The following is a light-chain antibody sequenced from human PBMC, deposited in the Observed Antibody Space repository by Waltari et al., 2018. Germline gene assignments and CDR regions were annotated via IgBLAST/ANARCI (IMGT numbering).Light chain of an antibody. CDR2: ENN. J-gene: IGLJ1*01. CDR3: GTWDASLGGI. Sequence: QSVLTQPPSVSVAPGQTVTSSCSADSSKIGNNYVSWYQHFPGTAPKLLIYENNRRPSGIPDRFSGSKSGTSATLGITGLQTGDEADYYCGTWDASLGGIFGTGTKVTVL. CDR1: SSKIGNNY. V-gene: IGLV1-51*02.